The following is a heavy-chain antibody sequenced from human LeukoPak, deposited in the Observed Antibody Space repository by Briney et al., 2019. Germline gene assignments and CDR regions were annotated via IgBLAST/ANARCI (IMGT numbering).Heavy chain of an antibody. CDR3: ARDYGSGSYYDHNWFDP. J-gene: IGHJ5*02. D-gene: IGHD3-10*01. CDR2: ISGYNGNT. V-gene: IGHV1-18*01. CDR1: GYTFTTYG. Sequence: ASVKVSCKASGYTFTTYGISWVRQAPGQGLEWMGWISGYNGNTNYAQKLQSRVTMTTDTSTSTAYMELRTLRSDDTAVYYCARDYGSGSYYDHNWFDPWGQGTLVTVSS.